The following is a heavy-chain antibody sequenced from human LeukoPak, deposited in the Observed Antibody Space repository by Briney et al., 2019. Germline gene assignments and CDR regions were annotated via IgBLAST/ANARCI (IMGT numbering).Heavy chain of an antibody. Sequence: SETLSLTCAVSGYSISSGYYWGWIRQPPGKGLEWIGSICHSGSTYYNPSLKSQVTISVDTSKNQFSLKLSSVTAADTAVYYCARLNWNYEYFDYWGQGTLVTVSS. D-gene: IGHD1-7*01. CDR2: ICHSGST. J-gene: IGHJ4*02. CDR3: ARLNWNYEYFDY. CDR1: GYSISSGYY. V-gene: IGHV4-38-2*01.